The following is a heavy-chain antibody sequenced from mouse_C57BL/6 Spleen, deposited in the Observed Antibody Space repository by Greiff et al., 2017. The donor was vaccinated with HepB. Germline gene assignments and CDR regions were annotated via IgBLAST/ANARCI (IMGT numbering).Heavy chain of an antibody. V-gene: IGHV1-50*01. D-gene: IGHD3-2*02. CDR3: ARGTAQATGTY. CDR2: IDPSDSYT. J-gene: IGHJ3*01. Sequence: QQSCKASGYTFTSYWMQWVKQRPGQGLEWIGEIDPSDSYTNYNQKFKGKATLTVDTSSSTAYMQLSSLTSEDSAVYYCARGTAQATGTYWGQGTLVTVSA. CDR1: GYTFTSYW.